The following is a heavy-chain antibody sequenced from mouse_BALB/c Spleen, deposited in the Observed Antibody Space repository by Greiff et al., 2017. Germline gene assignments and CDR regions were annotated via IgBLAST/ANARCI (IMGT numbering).Heavy chain of an antibody. CDR2: IYPGDGDT. J-gene: IGHJ1*01. D-gene: IGHD4-1*01. CDR1: GYAFSSSW. CDR3: ARRPTGTGGYFDV. Sequence: VQLQQSGPELVKPGASVKISCKASGYAFSSSWMNWVKQRPGQGLEWIGRIYPGDGDTNYNGKFKGKATLTADKSSSTAYMQLSSLTSVDSAVYFCARRPTGTGGYFDVWGAGTTVTVSS. V-gene: IGHV1-82*01.